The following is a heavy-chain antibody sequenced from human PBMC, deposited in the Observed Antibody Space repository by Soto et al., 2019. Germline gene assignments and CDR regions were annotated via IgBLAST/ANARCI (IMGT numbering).Heavy chain of an antibody. D-gene: IGHD2-2*01. Sequence: PSETLSLTCTVSGGSISSYYWSWIRQPAGKGLEWIGRIYTSGSTNYNPSLKSRVTTSVDTSKNQFSLKLSSVTAADTAVYYCARGFGGYCSSTSCYRGYGMDVWGQGTTVTVSS. CDR1: GGSISSYY. CDR3: ARGFGGYCSSTSCYRGYGMDV. CDR2: IYTSGST. V-gene: IGHV4-4*07. J-gene: IGHJ6*02.